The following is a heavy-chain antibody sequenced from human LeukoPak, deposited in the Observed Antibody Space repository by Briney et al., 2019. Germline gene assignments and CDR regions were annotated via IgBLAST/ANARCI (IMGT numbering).Heavy chain of an antibody. CDR3: ATAASYGDFKAVDY. Sequence: GASVKVSCKASGYTFTSYYLHWVRQAPGQGLEWMGLINISGDKTNYAQKFQGRVTLTRDMPTSTVYMELSSLRSEDTAVYYCATAASYGDFKAVDYWGQGTLVTVSS. D-gene: IGHD4-17*01. J-gene: IGHJ4*02. CDR1: GYTFTSYY. CDR2: INISGDKT. V-gene: IGHV1-46*01.